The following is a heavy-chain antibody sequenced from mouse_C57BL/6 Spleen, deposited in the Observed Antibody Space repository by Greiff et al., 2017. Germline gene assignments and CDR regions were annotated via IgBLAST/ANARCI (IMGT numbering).Heavy chain of an antibody. J-gene: IGHJ4*01. CDR2: IYPGDGDT. V-gene: IGHV1-80*01. Sequence: VKLMESGAELVKPGASVKISCKASGYAFSSYWMNWVKQRPGKGLEWIGQIYPGDGDTNYNGKFKGKATLTADKSSSTAYMQLSSLTSEDSAVYFCAREAYYSTLYAMDYWGQGTSVTVSS. CDR1: GYAFSSYW. CDR3: AREAYYSTLYAMDY. D-gene: IGHD2-5*01.